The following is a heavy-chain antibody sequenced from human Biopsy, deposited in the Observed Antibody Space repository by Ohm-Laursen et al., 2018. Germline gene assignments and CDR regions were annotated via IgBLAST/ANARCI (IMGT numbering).Heavy chain of an antibody. D-gene: IGHD1-26*01. CDR3: ARVGVGAPSIDYFDS. V-gene: IGHV4-4*07. CDR1: GGSISNYY. J-gene: IGHJ4*02. CDR2: IYSSGST. Sequence: SDTLSLTCTVSGGSISNYYWSWIRQPAGKGLEWIGRIYSSGSTNYNPSLKSRVTMSVDTSKNQFSLILSSMTAADTAVYYCARVGVGAPSIDYFDSWGQGALVTVPS.